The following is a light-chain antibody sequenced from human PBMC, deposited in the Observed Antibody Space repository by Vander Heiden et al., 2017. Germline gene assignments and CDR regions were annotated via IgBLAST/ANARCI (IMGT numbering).Light chain of an antibody. CDR3: QVWDSSSDHPV. V-gene: IGLV3-21*04. Sequence: SYVLTQPPSVSVAPGKTARITCGGNNIGSKRVHWYQQKPGQAPVMVIYYDSDRPSGIPERFSGSNSGNTATLTISRVEAGDEADYYCQVWDSSSDHPVFGGGTKLTVL. J-gene: IGLJ2*01. CDR1: NIGSKR. CDR2: YDS.